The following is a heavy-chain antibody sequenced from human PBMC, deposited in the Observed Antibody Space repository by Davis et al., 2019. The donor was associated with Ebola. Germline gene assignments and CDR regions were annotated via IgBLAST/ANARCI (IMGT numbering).Heavy chain of an antibody. CDR1: GFTFSSYG. D-gene: IGHD6-6*01. CDR3: AKDLYSSSSLFYYGMDV. CDR2: ISYDGSNK. Sequence: GGSLRLSCAASGFTFSSYGMHWVRQAPGKGLEWVAVISYDGSNKYYADSVKGRFTISRDNSKNTLYLQMNSLRAEDTAVHYCAKDLYSSSSLFYYGMDVWGQGTTVTVSS. V-gene: IGHV3-30*18. J-gene: IGHJ6*02.